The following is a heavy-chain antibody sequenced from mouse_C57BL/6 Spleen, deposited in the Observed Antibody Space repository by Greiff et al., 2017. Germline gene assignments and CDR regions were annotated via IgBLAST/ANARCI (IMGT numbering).Heavy chain of an antibody. V-gene: IGHV3-6*01. CDR3: AREGAHAMDY. CDR2: ISYDGSN. CDR1: GYSITSGYY. J-gene: IGHJ4*01. Sequence: DVKLVESGPGLVKPSQSLSLTCSVTGYSITSGYYWNWIRQFPGNKLEWMGYISYDGSNNYNPSLKNRISITRDTSKNQFFLKLNSVTTEDTATYYCAREGAHAMDYWGQGTSVTVSS.